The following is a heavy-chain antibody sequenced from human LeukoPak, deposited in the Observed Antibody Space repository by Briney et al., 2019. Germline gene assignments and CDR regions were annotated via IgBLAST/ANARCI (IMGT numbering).Heavy chain of an antibody. CDR2: LIPVLGMS. J-gene: IGHJ4*02. D-gene: IGHD5-12*01. CDR1: VGSFSTYA. CDR3: ARDRGGGFDLAFFDH. V-gene: IGHV1-69*04. Sequence: ASVKVSCKSSVGSFSTYAVKWVRQAPGQGLEWMGRLIPVLGMSHYAQGFQGRVTLTADRSTNTAYMELDRLTSDDTAVYFCARDRGGGFDLAFFDHWGQGTLVTVSS.